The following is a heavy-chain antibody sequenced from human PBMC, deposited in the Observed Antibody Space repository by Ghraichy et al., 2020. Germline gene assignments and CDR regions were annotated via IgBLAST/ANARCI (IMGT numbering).Heavy chain of an antibody. D-gene: IGHD1-26*01. V-gene: IGHV1-69*01. CDR2: IITIFGTA. Sequence: VKVSCKASGGTFSSYAISWVRQAPGQGLEWMGGIITIFGTANYAQKFQGRVTITADESTSTAYMELSSLRSEDTAVYYCARLSGSYSPDPDYWGQGTLVTVSS. CDR1: GGTFSSYA. J-gene: IGHJ4*02. CDR3: ARLSGSYSPDPDY.